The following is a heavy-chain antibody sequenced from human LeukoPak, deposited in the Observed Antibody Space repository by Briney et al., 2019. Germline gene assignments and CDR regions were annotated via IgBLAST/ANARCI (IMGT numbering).Heavy chain of an antibody. D-gene: IGHD5-12*01. V-gene: IGHV3-21*01. J-gene: IGHJ4*02. CDR3: ARGVVATISPLDY. CDR1: GFTFSSYS. Sequence: GGSLRLSCAASGFTFSSYSMNWVRQAPGKGLEWVSSISSSSSYIYYADSVKGRFTISRDNAKNSLYLQMNGLRAEDTAVYYCARGVVATISPLDYWGQGTLVTVSS. CDR2: ISSSSSYI.